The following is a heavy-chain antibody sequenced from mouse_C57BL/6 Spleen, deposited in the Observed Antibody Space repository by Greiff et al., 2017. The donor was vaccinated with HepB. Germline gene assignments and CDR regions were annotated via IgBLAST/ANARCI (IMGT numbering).Heavy chain of an antibody. Sequence: EVQLQQSGGGLVKPGGSLKLSCAASGFTFSDYGMHWVRQAPEKGLEWVAYISSGSSTIYYADTVKGRFTISRDNAKNPLFLQMTSLRSEDTAMYYCALYDGYLDYWGQGTTLTVSS. CDR3: ALYDGYLDY. J-gene: IGHJ2*01. CDR1: GFTFSDYG. V-gene: IGHV5-17*01. CDR2: ISSGSSTI. D-gene: IGHD2-3*01.